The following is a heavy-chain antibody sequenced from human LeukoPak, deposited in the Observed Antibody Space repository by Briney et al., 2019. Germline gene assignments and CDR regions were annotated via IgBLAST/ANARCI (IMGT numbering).Heavy chain of an antibody. D-gene: IGHD3-22*01. CDR2: ISYDGSNK. V-gene: IGHV3-30*18. CDR1: GFTFSIYS. J-gene: IGHJ4*02. Sequence: GGSLRLSCATSGFTFSIYSMNWVRQAPGKGLEWVAVISYDGSNKYYADSVKGRFTISRDNSKSTLYLQMNSLRAEDTAVYYCAKVYYDSSGYYFPFDYWGQGTLVTVSS. CDR3: AKVYYDSSGYYFPFDY.